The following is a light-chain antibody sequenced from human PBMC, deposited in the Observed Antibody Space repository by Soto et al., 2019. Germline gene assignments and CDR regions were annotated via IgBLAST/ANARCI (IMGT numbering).Light chain of an antibody. Sequence: DIVLTQSPATLSLSPGERATLSCRASQDVEGYLAWYQQKPGQAPRLLIYDASNRATGIPARFSGSGSGTDFTLTISSLEPQDFAVYYCQQRKTWPPITFGQGTRLEIK. CDR3: QQRKTWPPIT. CDR1: QDVEGY. CDR2: DAS. V-gene: IGKV3-11*01. J-gene: IGKJ5*01.